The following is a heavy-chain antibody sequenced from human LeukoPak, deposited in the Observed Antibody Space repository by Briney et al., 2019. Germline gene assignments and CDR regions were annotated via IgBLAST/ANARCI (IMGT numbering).Heavy chain of an antibody. V-gene: IGHV4-30-4*07. Sequence: SETLSLTCAVSGGSISSGGYSWSWIRQPPGKGLEWIGYIYYSGSTYYNPSLKSRVTISVDTSKNQFSLKLSSVTAADTAVYYCARDVYYYYYMDVWGKGTTVTISS. CDR3: ARDVYYYYYMDV. CDR1: GGSISSGGYS. CDR2: IYYSGST. J-gene: IGHJ6*03.